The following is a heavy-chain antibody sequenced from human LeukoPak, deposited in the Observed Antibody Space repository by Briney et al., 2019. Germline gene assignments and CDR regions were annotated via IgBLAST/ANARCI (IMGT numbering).Heavy chain of an antibody. V-gene: IGHV4-59*01. CDR1: GGSISSYY. Sequence: SETRSPTCPVSGGSISSYYWSWIRQPPGKGLEWIGYIYYSGSTNYNPSLKSRVTISVDTPKNQFSLKLSSVTAADTAAYYCARVYYDFWSGHRTNYYMDVWGKGTTVTVSS. D-gene: IGHD3-3*01. J-gene: IGHJ6*03. CDR2: IYYSGST. CDR3: ARVYYDFWSGHRTNYYMDV.